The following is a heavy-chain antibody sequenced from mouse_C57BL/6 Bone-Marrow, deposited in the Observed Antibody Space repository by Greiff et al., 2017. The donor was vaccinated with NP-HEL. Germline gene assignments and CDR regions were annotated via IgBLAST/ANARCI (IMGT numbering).Heavy chain of an antibody. CDR2: IDPSDSYT. D-gene: IGHD4-1*01. CDR3: ARETGPYAMDY. J-gene: IGHJ4*01. Sequence: QVHVKQPGAELVMPGASVKLSCKASGYTFTSYWMHWVKQRPGQGLEWIGEIDPSDSYTNYNQKFKGKSTLTVDKSSSTAYMQLSSLTSEDSAVYYCARETGPYAMDYWGQGTSVTVSS. V-gene: IGHV1-69*01. CDR1: GYTFTSYW.